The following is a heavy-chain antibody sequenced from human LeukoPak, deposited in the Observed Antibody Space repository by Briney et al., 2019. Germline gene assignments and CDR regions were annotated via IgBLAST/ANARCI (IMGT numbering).Heavy chain of an antibody. CDR2: INADGSRT. V-gene: IGHV3-74*01. Sequence: PGGSLRLSCAASGFGFSAYWMHWVRQAPGKGLVWVSRINADGSRTTYADSVKGRFTISRDNAKNTLYLQMNRLRAEDTAVYYCVRESGVVAAVTNWFDPWGQGTLVTVSS. D-gene: IGHD3-22*01. CDR1: GFGFSAYW. J-gene: IGHJ5*02. CDR3: VRESGVVAAVTNWFDP.